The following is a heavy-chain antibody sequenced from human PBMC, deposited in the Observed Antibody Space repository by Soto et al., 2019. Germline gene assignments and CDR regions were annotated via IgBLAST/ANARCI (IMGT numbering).Heavy chain of an antibody. V-gene: IGHV1-2*02. CDR3: ARGGGTILAPLP. CDR1: GYTFTGYF. J-gene: IGHJ5*02. CDR2: INPNSGAT. D-gene: IGHD3-3*01. Sequence: ASVKESCKACGYTFTGYFIHFVRQAPGQGLEWMGWINPNSGATKYAQKFQGRVTLSRDTSISTAYMELSGLRSDDTAVYYCARGGGTILAPLPWGQGTLVTVSS.